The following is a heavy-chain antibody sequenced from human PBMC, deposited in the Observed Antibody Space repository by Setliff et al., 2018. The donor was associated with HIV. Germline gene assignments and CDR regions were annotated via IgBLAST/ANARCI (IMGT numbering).Heavy chain of an antibody. CDR2: IYPGDSDT. V-gene: IGHV5-51*01. Sequence: RGESLKISCKASGYGFTSYWIGWVRQMPGKGLEWMGIIYPGDSDTRYSPPFQGQVTFSTDESITTAYLQWSSLKASDTAMYYCARLGSANWYFDLWGRGTLVTVSS. D-gene: IGHD2-15*01. CDR3: ARLGSANWYFDL. J-gene: IGHJ2*01. CDR1: GYGFTSYW.